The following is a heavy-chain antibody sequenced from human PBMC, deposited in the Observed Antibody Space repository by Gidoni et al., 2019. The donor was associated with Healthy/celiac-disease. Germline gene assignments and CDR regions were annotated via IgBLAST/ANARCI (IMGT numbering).Heavy chain of an antibody. CDR3: AKDEDSSSWAIDY. V-gene: IGHV3-30*18. D-gene: IGHD6-13*01. J-gene: IGHJ4*02. CDR2: ISYDGSNK. CDR1: GFTVRSYG. Sequence: QVQLVESGGGVVRRGRYLCLSRAASGFTVRSYGMHWVRQAPGKGLGLVAVISYDGSNKYYADSVKGRFTISRDNSKNTLYLQMNSLRAEDTAVYYCAKDEDSSSWAIDYWGQGTLVTVS.